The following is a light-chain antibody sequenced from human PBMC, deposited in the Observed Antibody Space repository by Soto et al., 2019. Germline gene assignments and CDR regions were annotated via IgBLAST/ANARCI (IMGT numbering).Light chain of an antibody. CDR1: QSVSGD. V-gene: IGKV3-20*01. CDR3: QQYARSPT. J-gene: IGKJ2*01. CDR2: GTY. Sequence: EIVLTQSPGTLSLSPGKRGTLSCRASQSVSGDLAWYQQKPGQAPRLLIYGTYIRATGIPDRFSGSGSGTDFTLSIRRVEPEDFAVYFCQQYARSPTFGQGTKLEI.